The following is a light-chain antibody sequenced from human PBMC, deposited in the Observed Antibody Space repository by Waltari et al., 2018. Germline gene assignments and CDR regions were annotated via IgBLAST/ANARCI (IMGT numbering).Light chain of an antibody. Sequence: SCRASQNIGRYLIWYQQKPGQAPRLLIYGASSRAAGIPDRFSGSGSGTDFSLTISKLEPEDFAVYYCQNHERLPAVFGQGTKVEIK. J-gene: IGKJ1*01. V-gene: IGKV3-20*01. CDR1: QNIGRY. CDR2: GAS. CDR3: QNHERLPAV.